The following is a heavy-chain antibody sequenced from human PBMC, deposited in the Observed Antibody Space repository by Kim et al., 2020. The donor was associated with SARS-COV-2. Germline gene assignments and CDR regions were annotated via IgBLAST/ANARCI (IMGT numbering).Heavy chain of an antibody. Sequence: YAQKFQGRVTMTRDTSISTAYMELSRLRSDDTAVYYCAGPITGTDDAFDIWGQGTMVTVSS. D-gene: IGHD1-20*01. J-gene: IGHJ3*02. CDR3: AGPITGTDDAFDI. V-gene: IGHV1-2*02.